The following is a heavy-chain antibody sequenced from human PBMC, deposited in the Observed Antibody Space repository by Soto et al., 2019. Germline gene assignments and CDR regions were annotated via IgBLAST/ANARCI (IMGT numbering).Heavy chain of an antibody. J-gene: IGHJ6*02. CDR3: ARDSLLNYEFWSGYYYYYGMDV. CDR1: GFTFSSYW. CDR2: INSDGSST. V-gene: IGHV3-74*01. Sequence: EVQLVESGGGLVQPGGSLRLSCAASGFTFSSYWMHWVRQAPGKGLVWVSRINSDGSSTSYADSVKGRFTISRDNAKNTLYLQMNSLRAEDTAVYYCARDSLLNYEFWSGYYYYYGMDVWGQGTTVTVSS. D-gene: IGHD3-3*01.